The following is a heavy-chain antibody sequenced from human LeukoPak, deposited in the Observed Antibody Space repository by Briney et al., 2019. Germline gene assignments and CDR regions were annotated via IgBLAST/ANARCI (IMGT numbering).Heavy chain of an antibody. CDR3: ATPSYYYDSSGYYPH. CDR2: FDPEDGET. V-gene: IGHV1-24*01. J-gene: IGHJ4*02. Sequence: ALVKVSCKVSGYTLTELSMHWVRQAPGKGLEWMGGFDPEDGETIYAQKFQGRVTMTEDTSTDTAYMELSSLRSEDTAVYYCATPSYYYDSSGYYPHWGQGTLVTVSS. D-gene: IGHD3-22*01. CDR1: GYTLTELS.